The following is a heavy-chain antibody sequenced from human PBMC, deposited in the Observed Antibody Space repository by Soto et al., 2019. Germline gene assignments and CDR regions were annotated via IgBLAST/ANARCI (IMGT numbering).Heavy chain of an antibody. CDR2: IIPILGIA. V-gene: IGHV1-69*02. CDR3: ARGYCSSTSCAVHYGMDV. Sequence: QVQLVQSGADVKKPGSSVKVSCKASGCTFSSYTISWVRQAPGQGLEWMGRIIPILGIANYAQKFQGRVTITADKSTSTAYMELSSLRSEDTAVYYCARGYCSSTSCAVHYGMDVWGNGTTVTVAS. J-gene: IGHJ6*04. CDR1: GCTFSSYT. D-gene: IGHD2-2*01.